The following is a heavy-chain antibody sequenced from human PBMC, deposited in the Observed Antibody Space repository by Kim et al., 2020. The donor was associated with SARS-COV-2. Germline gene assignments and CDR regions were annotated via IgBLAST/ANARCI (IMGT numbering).Heavy chain of an antibody. Sequence: GGSLRLSCAASGFTFSSYGMHWVRQAPGKGLEWVAVIWYDGSNKYYADSVKGRFTISRDNSKNTLYLQMNSLRAEDTAVYYCAKVGSSSWYSNFDYWGQGTLVTVSS. CDR2: IWYDGSNK. J-gene: IGHJ4*02. D-gene: IGHD6-13*01. V-gene: IGHV3-33*06. CDR1: GFTFSSYG. CDR3: AKVGSSSWYSNFDY.